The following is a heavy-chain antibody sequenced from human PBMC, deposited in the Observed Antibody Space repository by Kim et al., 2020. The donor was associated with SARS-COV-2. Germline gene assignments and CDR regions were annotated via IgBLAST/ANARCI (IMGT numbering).Heavy chain of an antibody. V-gene: IGHV3-21*01. CDR2: ISSSSSYI. CDR3: ARDRGVMVRGVPLEDY. J-gene: IGHJ4*02. D-gene: IGHD3-10*01. CDR1: GFTFSSYS. Sequence: GGSLRLSCAASGFTFSSYSMNWVRQAPGKGLEWVSSISSSSSYIYYADSVKGRFTISRDNAKNSLYLQMNSLRAEDTAVYYCARDRGVMVRGVPLEDYWGQGTLVTVSS.